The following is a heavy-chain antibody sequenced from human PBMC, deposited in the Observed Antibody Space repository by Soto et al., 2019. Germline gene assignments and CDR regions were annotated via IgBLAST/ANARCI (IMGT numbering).Heavy chain of an antibody. J-gene: IGHJ4*01. Sequence: GGSMRLACAACRFTLRNAVVDVVRQAPGKGLECVGRIKRKTDGGKTDFAAPVKGSFAISRDDSKHMVYLQMTTLKTEDTGIYYCPTDSYSTMIVARFAYWGHGTLVTVSS. V-gene: IGHV3-15*07. CDR3: PTDSYSTMIVARFAY. CDR1: RFTLRNAV. D-gene: IGHD3-22*01. CDR2: IKRKTDGGKT.